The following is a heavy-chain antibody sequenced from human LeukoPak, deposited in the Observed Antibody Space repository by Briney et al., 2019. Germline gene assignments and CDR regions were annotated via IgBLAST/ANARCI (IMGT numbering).Heavy chain of an antibody. D-gene: IGHD6-19*01. CDR1: RYTFNTYG. J-gene: IGHJ3*02. CDR2: ISTYDGNT. V-gene: IGHV1-18*01. Sequence: ASVKVSCKASRYTFNTYGISWVRQAPGQGLEWMGWISTYDGNTNYAQNLQGRVTMTTDTSTRTAYMELRSLRSGDTAVYYCARWSYSSDWYFGTFDIWGQGATVTISS. CDR3: ARWSYSSDWYFGTFDI.